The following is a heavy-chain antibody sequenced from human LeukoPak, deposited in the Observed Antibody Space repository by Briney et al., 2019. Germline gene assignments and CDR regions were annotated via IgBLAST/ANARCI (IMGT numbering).Heavy chain of an antibody. V-gene: IGHV3-15*01. CDR2: VKSKTDGGTT. Sequence: GGSLRLSCEASGFTFSNAWMSWVRQAPGKGLEWVGRVKSKTDGGTTDYTAPVKGRFTISRDDSKNTPYLQMNSLKTEDTAVYYCTTSYYYDSYWGQGTLVTVSS. D-gene: IGHD3-22*01. J-gene: IGHJ4*02. CDR1: GFTFSNAW. CDR3: TTSYYYDSY.